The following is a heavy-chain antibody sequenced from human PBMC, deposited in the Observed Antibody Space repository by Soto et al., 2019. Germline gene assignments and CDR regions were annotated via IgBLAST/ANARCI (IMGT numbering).Heavy chain of an antibody. V-gene: IGHV3-30*18. CDR1: GFTFSSYG. CDR2: ISYDGSNK. J-gene: IGHJ4*02. D-gene: IGHD3-16*01. Sequence: QVQLVESGGGVVQPGRSLRLSCAASGFTFSSYGMHWVRQAPGKGLEWVAVISYDGSNKYYADSVKGRFTITRDNSKNTLYLQMNSLRAEDTAVYYCAKDLGEAAVRADYWGQRTLVTVYS. CDR3: AKDLGEAAVRADY.